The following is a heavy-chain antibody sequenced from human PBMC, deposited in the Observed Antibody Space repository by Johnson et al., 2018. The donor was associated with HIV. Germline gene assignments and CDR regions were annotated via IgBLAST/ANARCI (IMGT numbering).Heavy chain of an antibody. Sequence: QVQLVESGGGVVQPGRSLRLSCAASGFTFSSHAMHWVRQAPGKGLEWVAGISKDGSNKYYADSVKGRFTISRDNSKNTLWLQMNSLRAEDTAVYYCARERVRVVSPGAFDIWGQGTMVTVSS. CDR3: ARERVRVVSPGAFDI. D-gene: IGHD2-8*02. J-gene: IGHJ3*02. CDR1: GFTFSSHA. V-gene: IGHV3-30*04. CDR2: ISKDGSNK.